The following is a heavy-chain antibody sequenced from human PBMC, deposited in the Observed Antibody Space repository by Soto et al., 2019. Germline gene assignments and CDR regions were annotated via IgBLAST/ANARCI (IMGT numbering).Heavy chain of an antibody. CDR2: ISGTGGST. J-gene: IGHJ4*02. CDR3: AKEMTSGYYLFDY. CDR1: GFTFSSYA. Sequence: PGGSLRLSCAASGFTFSSYAMSWVRQAPGKGPEWVSTISGTGGSTYYPDSVKGRFTISRDNSKNTVYLQMNSLRAEDAAVYYCAKEMTSGYYLFDYWGQGTLVTVSS. V-gene: IGHV3-23*01. D-gene: IGHD3-22*01.